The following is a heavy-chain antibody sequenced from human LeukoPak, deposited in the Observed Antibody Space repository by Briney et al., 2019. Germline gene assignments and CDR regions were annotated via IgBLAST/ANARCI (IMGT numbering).Heavy chain of an antibody. V-gene: IGHV3-7*01. CDR3: AREDYGGNSGNFDY. CDR1: GFTFSSCW. CDR2: IKQDGSEK. D-gene: IGHD4-23*01. Sequence: GGSLRLSCAASGFTFSSCWMSWVRQAPGKGLEWVANIKQDGSEKYYVDSVKGRFTISRDNAKNSLYLQMNSLRAEDTAVYYCAREDYGGNSGNFDYWGQGTLVTVSS. J-gene: IGHJ4*02.